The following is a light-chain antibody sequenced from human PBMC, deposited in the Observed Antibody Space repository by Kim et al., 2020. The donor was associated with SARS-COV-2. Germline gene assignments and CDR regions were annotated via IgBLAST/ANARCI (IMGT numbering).Light chain of an antibody. CDR3: QQSYSTPFT. V-gene: IGKV1-39*01. Sequence: DIQMTQSPFSLSASVGDRVTITCRASQSLSSYLNWYQQKPGKAPKLLIYAASSLQSGVPSRFSGSGSGTDFTLTISSLQPDDVATYYCQQSYSTPFTFGGGTKLEI. J-gene: IGKJ4*01. CDR2: AAS. CDR1: QSLSSY.